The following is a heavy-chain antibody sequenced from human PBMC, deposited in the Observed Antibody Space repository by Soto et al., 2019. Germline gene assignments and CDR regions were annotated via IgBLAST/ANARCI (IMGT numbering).Heavy chain of an antibody. Sequence: ASVKVSCKASGYTLTSHGISWVRQAPGQGLEWMGWISAYNGNTNYAQKLQGRVTMTTDTSTSTAYMELSSLRSEDTAVYYCARGLIYDSSGYYFDYWGQGTLVTVSS. V-gene: IGHV1-18*01. CDR2: ISAYNGNT. CDR3: ARGLIYDSSGYYFDY. J-gene: IGHJ4*02. D-gene: IGHD3-22*01. CDR1: GYTLTSHG.